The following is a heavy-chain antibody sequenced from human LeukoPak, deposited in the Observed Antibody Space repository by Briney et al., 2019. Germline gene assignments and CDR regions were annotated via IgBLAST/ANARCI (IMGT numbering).Heavy chain of an antibody. CDR2: INHSGST. D-gene: IGHD3-16*01. V-gene: IGHV4-34*01. CDR3: ARVKDPGGYYYYYYMDI. CDR1: GDSISSYY. Sequence: SETLSLTCTVSGDSISSYYWSWIRQPPGKGLEWIGEINHSGSTNYNPSLKSRVTISVDTSKNQFSLKASSVTAADTAVYYCARVKDPGGYYYYYYMDIWGKGNTVTVSS. J-gene: IGHJ6*03.